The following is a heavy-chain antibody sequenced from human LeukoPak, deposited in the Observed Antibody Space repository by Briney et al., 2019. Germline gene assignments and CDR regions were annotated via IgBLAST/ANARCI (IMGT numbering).Heavy chain of an antibody. CDR1: GFTFSSYG. D-gene: IGHD2-2*01. Sequence: PGGSLRLSCAASGFTFSSYGMHWVGQAPGKGLEWVAVIWYDGSNKYYADSVKGRFTTSRDNSKNPLYLKMNSLRAEDTAVYYCARDGTIVVVPAAAPDYWGQGTLVTVSS. V-gene: IGHV3-33*01. J-gene: IGHJ4*02. CDR2: IWYDGSNK. CDR3: ARDGTIVVVPAAAPDY.